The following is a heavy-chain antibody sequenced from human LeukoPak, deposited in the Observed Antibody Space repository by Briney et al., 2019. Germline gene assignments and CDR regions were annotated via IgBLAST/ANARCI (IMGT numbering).Heavy chain of an antibody. J-gene: IGHJ4*02. Sequence: SETLSLTCTVSGGSISSYYWSRIRQPAGKGLEWIGRIYTSGSTNYNPSLKSRVTMSVDTSKNQFSLKLSSVTAADTAVYYCARDSGDYGDYAFDYWGQGTLVTVSS. CDR3: ARDSGDYGDYAFDY. CDR1: GGSISSYY. V-gene: IGHV4-4*07. CDR2: IYTSGST. D-gene: IGHD4-17*01.